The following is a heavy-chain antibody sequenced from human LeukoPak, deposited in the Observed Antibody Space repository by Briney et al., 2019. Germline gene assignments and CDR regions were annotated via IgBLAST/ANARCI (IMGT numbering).Heavy chain of an antibody. CDR3: ASSSIAVAGTLNRFDY. D-gene: IGHD6-19*01. CDR1: GGSISNYY. Sequence: SETLSLTCTVSGGSISNYYWSWIRQPPGKGLEYIGYIYYSGSTNYNPSLKSRVTISVDTSKNQFSLKLSSVTAADTAVYYCASSSIAVAGTLNRFDYWGQGTLVTVSS. J-gene: IGHJ4*02. V-gene: IGHV4-59*01. CDR2: IYYSGST.